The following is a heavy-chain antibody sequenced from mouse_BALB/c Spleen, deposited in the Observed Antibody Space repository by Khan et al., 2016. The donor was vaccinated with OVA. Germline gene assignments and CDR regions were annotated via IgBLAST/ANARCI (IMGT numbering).Heavy chain of an antibody. CDR3: YTARATYGGAMDY. J-gene: IGHJ4*01. CDR1: GFNIKDYY. V-gene: IGHV14-4*02. CDR2: IDPENGDT. D-gene: IGHD3-1*01. Sequence: VQLKQSGAELVRSGASVKLSCTASGFNIKDYYMHWVKQRPEQGLEWIGWIDPENGDTEYAPKFQGKATMTADTSSNTAYLQLSSLTSEDTAVYYCYTARATYGGAMDYWGQGTSVTVSS.